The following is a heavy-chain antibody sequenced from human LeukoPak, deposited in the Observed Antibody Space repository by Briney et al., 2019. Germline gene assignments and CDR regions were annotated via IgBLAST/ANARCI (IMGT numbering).Heavy chain of an antibody. J-gene: IGHJ4*02. V-gene: IGHV4-34*01. Sequence: SETPSLTCAVYGGPLSNYYWSWVRQPPGKGLEWIGEITHSGNIHYNPSLKSRVTISIDTSKNQFSLRLTSVAAADTAVYYCAPVYGDYSDFDSWGQGTLVTVSS. CDR3: APVYGDYSDFDS. CDR2: ITHSGNI. CDR1: GGPLSNYY. D-gene: IGHD4-17*01.